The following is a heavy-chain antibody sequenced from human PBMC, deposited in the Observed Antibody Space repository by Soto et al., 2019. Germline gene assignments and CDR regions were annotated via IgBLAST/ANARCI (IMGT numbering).Heavy chain of an antibody. D-gene: IGHD3-22*01. Sequence: GGSLRLSCAASGFTFSSYGMHWVRQAPGKGLEWVAVFWYAGSNKYYADSVKGRFTISRDNSKNTLYLQMNSLRAEDTAVYYCAKLPPYSYDSSGYYLDYWGQGTLVTVSS. CDR3: AKLPPYSYDSSGYYLDY. V-gene: IGHV3-33*06. CDR2: FWYAGSNK. J-gene: IGHJ4*02. CDR1: GFTFSSYG.